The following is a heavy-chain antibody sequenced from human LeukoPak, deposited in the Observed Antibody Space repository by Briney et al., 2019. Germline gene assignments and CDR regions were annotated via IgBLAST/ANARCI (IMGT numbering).Heavy chain of an antibody. Sequence: GESLKISCKGSGYSFTSYRIGWVRQTPGKGLEWMGIIYPGDSDTRYSPSFQGQVTISADKSISTAYLQWSSLKASDTAMYYCARASPYCSSTSCSFDYWGQGTLVTVSS. CDR3: ARASPYCSSTSCSFDY. CDR2: IYPGDSDT. V-gene: IGHV5-51*01. J-gene: IGHJ4*02. D-gene: IGHD2-2*01. CDR1: GYSFTSYR.